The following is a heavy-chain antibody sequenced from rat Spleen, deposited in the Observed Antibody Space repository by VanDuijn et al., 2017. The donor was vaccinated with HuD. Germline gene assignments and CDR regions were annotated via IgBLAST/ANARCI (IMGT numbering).Heavy chain of an antibody. CDR2: ITNTGGTT. CDR1: GFTFNKYW. J-gene: IGHJ3*01. CDR3: TKGFGYVYNDWFAY. D-gene: IGHD1-9*01. V-gene: IGHV5-31*01. Sequence: EVQLVESGGGLVQPGRSLKLSCVASGFTFNKYWMTWIRQAPGKGLEWVGAITNTGGTTYYPESVKGRFTISRDNAKSTLYLQMNSLRSEDTATYYCTKGFGYVYNDWFAYWGQGTLVTVSS.